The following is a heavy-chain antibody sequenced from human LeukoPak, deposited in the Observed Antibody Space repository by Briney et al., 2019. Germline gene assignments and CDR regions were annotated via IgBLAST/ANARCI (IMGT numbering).Heavy chain of an antibody. Sequence: SETLSLTCALYGGSFNDYNWSWIRQPPGKGLEWIGEINHSGSTNYNPSLKSRVTISVDTSKNQFSLKLSSVTAADTAVYYCARDSGPVGYWGQGTLVTVSS. CDR2: INHSGST. D-gene: IGHD2-15*01. CDR1: GGSFNDYN. J-gene: IGHJ4*02. CDR3: ARDSGPVGY. V-gene: IGHV4-34*01.